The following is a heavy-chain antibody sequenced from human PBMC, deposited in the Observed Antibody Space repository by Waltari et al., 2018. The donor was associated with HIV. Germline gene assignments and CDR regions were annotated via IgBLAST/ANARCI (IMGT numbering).Heavy chain of an antibody. V-gene: IGHV3-30*18. CDR3: AKDYFVVVTAAGPFDP. Sequence: QVKLVESGGGVVQPGRSLRLPCAASGFSFGSYGMHWVRQAQGEWLEWVAVISYDGSNKYYADSVKGRFTISRDNSKNTLYLQMNSLRAEDTAVYYCAKDYFVVVTAAGPFDPWGQGTLVTVSS. CDR1: GFSFGSYG. J-gene: IGHJ5*02. CDR2: ISYDGSNK. D-gene: IGHD2-21*02.